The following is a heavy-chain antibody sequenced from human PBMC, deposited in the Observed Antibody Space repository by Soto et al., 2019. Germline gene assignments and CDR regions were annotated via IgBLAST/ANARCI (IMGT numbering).Heavy chain of an antibody. CDR3: ARARGNDWYSDY. Sequence: LRLSCAASGFTFSSYWMHWVRQAPGKGLVWVSRINSDGSSTSYADSVKGRFTISRDNAKSTLYLQMNSLRAEDTAVYYCARARGNDWYSDYWGQGTLVTVSS. CDR2: INSDGSST. J-gene: IGHJ4*02. CDR1: GFTFSSYW. V-gene: IGHV3-74*01. D-gene: IGHD2-21*02.